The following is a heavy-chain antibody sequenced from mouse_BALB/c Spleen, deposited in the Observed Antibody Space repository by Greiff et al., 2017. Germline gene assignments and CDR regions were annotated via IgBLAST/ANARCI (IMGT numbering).Heavy chain of an antibody. Sequence: QVQLQQSGAELMKPGASVKISCKATGYTFSSYWIEWVKQRPGHGLEWIGEILPGSGSTNYNEKFKGKATFTADTSSNTAYMQLSSLTSEDTAVYYCAREGGNYGYAMDYWGQGTSVTVSS. J-gene: IGHJ4*01. V-gene: IGHV1-9*01. CDR2: ILPGSGST. CDR1: GYTFSSYW. CDR3: AREGGNYGYAMDY. D-gene: IGHD2-1*01.